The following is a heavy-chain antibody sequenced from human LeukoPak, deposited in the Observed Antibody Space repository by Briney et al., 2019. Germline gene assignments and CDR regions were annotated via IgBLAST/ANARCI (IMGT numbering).Heavy chain of an antibody. CDR1: GFTFSNAY. J-gene: IGHJ4*02. CDR3: ITPLPYSAQ. CDR2: IKPKTDGETT. D-gene: IGHD2-21*01. Sequence: AGGSLRLSCAAPGFTFSNAYMNWVRQAPGKGLEWVGRIKPKTDGETTEYAAPVKGRFSISRDDSKNMLYLQMNSLKTEDTAVYYCITPLPYSAQGGQGTLVTVSS. V-gene: IGHV3-15*07.